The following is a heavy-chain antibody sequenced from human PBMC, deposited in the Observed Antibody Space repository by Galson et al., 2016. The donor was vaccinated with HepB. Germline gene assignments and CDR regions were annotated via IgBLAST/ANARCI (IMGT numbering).Heavy chain of an antibody. CDR1: GGTFSSNS. D-gene: IGHD2-15*01. J-gene: IGHJ5*02. CDR3: ARGASGGAHCFHP. CDR2: IIPMFDTT. Sequence: SVKVSCKASGGTFSSNSISWVRQAPGQGLEWMGGIIPMFDTTNYAQKFQGRVTITADESTSTAYMELRSLRSEDTAVYYCARGASGGAHCFHPWGQGTLVTVSS. V-gene: IGHV1-69*13.